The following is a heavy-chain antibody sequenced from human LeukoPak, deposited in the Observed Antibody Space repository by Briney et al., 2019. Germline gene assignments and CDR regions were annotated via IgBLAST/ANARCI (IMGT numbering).Heavy chain of an antibody. J-gene: IGHJ4*02. Sequence: GGSLRLSCAASGFTFSSYAMHWVRQAPGKGLEWVAVVPHDGSSASHAASVNGRFTISRDNSKDTVFLQMNSLRVDDTAIYYCARQSLGASGLDHWGQGVLVTVSS. D-gene: IGHD1-26*01. CDR2: VPHDGSSA. CDR3: ARQSLGASGLDH. V-gene: IGHV3-30*04. CDR1: GFTFSSYA.